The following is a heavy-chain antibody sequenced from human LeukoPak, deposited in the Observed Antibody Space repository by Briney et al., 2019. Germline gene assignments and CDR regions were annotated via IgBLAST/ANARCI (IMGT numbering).Heavy chain of an antibody. CDR3: ARLTRVGSSWYFDY. CDR2: IYYSGST. J-gene: IGHJ4*02. CDR1: GGSISSSY. D-gene: IGHD6-13*01. Sequence: PSETLSLTCTVSGGSISSSYWSWIRQPPGKGLEWIGYIYYSGSTSYNPSLKSRVTISVDTSKNQFSLKLSSVTAADTAVYYCARLTRVGSSWYFDYWGQGTLVTVSS. V-gene: IGHV4-59*01.